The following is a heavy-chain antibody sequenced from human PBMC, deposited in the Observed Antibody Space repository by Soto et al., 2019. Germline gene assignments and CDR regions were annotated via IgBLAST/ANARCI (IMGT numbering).Heavy chain of an antibody. CDR2: VHHSWGS. Sequence: QVQLQESGPGLVKPSETLSLSCTVSGGSISSYYWSWFRQSPGKRMEWIGYVHHSWGSSYNPSLQSRVAISLYSAKSQFSLKVTSVTATDTAVYYCSQHGFGPLHGLVDVWGQGTTVTVSS. CDR1: GGSISSYY. V-gene: IGHV4-59*08. D-gene: IGHD3-10*01. J-gene: IGHJ6*02. CDR3: SQHGFGPLHGLVDV.